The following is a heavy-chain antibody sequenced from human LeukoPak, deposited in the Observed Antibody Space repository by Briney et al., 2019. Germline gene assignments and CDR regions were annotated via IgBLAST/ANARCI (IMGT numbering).Heavy chain of an antibody. CDR3: AKSDSSGYYYGLGNY. Sequence: GGSLRLSCAASGFTFDDYAMHWVRHAPGKGLEWGSGTSWNSGSIGYADSVKGRFTISRDNAKNSLYLQMNSLRAEDTALYYCAKSDSSGYYYGLGNYWGQGTLVTVSS. CDR2: TSWNSGSI. V-gene: IGHV3-9*01. D-gene: IGHD3-22*01. J-gene: IGHJ4*02. CDR1: GFTFDDYA.